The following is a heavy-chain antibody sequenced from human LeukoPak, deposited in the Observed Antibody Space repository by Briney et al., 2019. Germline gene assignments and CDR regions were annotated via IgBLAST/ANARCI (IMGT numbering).Heavy chain of an antibody. J-gene: IGHJ4*02. CDR1: GFTFSNAW. CDR2: IKSKTDGGTT. Sequence: GGSLRLSCVASGFTFSNAWMNWVRQAPGKWLDCVGLIKSKTDGGTTDYAAPVKCRFTISRDNSKNTLYLQMNSLRAEDTAVYYCAKDYRPHDFWSGFVDHWGQGTLVTVSS. CDR3: AKDYRPHDFWSGFVDH. V-gene: IGHV3-15*01. D-gene: IGHD3-3*01.